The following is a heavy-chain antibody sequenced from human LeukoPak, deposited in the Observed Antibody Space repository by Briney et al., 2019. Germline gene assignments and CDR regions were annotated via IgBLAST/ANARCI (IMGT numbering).Heavy chain of an antibody. CDR1: GGSFSGYY. Sequence: PSETLSLTCAVYGGSFSGYYWSWIRQPPGKGLEWIGEINHSGSTNYNPSLKSRVTISVDTSKNQFSLKLSSVTAADTAVYYCARGARRHCYDSSGGTIPNWFDPWGQGTLVTVSS. D-gene: IGHD3-22*01. J-gene: IGHJ5*02. CDR2: INHSGST. V-gene: IGHV4-34*01. CDR3: ARGARRHCYDSSGGTIPNWFDP.